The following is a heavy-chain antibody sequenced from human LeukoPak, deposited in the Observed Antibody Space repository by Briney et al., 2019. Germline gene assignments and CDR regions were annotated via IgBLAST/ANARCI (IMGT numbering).Heavy chain of an antibody. V-gene: IGHV4-59*08. J-gene: IGHJ4*02. CDR3: ARRRSTSGSYDY. Sequence: PSETLSLTCTVSGGSISNYYGSWIRQPPGKGLEWIGHIYYSGSTKYNPSLKSRVTISVDTSKTPFSLKLSSVTAADTAVYYCARRRSTSGSYDYWGQGTLVTVSS. CDR2: IYYSGST. CDR1: GGSISNYY. D-gene: IGHD1-26*01.